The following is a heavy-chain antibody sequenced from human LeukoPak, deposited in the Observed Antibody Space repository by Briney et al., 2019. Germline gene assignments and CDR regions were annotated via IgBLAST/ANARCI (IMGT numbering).Heavy chain of an antibody. CDR3: AKNRWFGELTPYYYYGMDV. CDR2: ISGSVDST. CDR1: GFTFSSFP. D-gene: IGHD3-10*01. V-gene: IGHV3-23*01. Sequence: GGSLRLSCAASGFTFSSFPMSWVRQAPGKGLEWVSTISGSVDSTYYADSVKGRFTISRDNSMNTLYLQMNNLRAEDTAIYYCAKNRWFGELTPYYYYGMDVWGQGTTVTVSS. J-gene: IGHJ6*02.